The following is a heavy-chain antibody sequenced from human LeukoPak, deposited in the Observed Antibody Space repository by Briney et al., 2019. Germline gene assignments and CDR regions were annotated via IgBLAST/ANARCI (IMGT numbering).Heavy chain of an antibody. Sequence: SETLSLTCAVYGGSFSGYYWSWIRQPPGKGLEWIGEIIHSGSTNYNPSLKRRVTISVDTSKNQFSLKLSSVTAADTAVYYCARGSRGGYSYGPNWFDPWGQGTLVTVSS. V-gene: IGHV4-34*01. CDR1: GGSFSGYY. CDR2: IIHSGST. CDR3: ARGSRGGYSYGPNWFDP. D-gene: IGHD5-18*01. J-gene: IGHJ5*02.